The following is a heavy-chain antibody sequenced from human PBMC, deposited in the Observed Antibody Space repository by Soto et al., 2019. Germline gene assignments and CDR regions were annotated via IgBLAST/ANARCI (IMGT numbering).Heavy chain of an antibody. V-gene: IGHV4-59*01. D-gene: IGHD3-22*01. Sequence: SETLSLTCTVSGGSISSYYWSWIRQPPGKGLEWIGYIYYSGGTNYNPSLKSRVTISVDTSKNQFSLKLSSVTAADTAVYYCARVNYYDSSGYYSNWFDPWGQGTLVTVSS. CDR2: IYYSGGT. J-gene: IGHJ5*02. CDR3: ARVNYYDSSGYYSNWFDP. CDR1: GGSISSYY.